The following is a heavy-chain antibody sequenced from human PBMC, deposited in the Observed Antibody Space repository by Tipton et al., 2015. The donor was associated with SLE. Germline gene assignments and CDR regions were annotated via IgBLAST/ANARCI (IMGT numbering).Heavy chain of an antibody. CDR2: IYNSGST. V-gene: IGHV4-59*01. D-gene: IGHD3-10*01. CDR1: GGSISRYY. CDR3: ARDYYGSGFDAFDI. Sequence: TLSLTCTVSGGSISRYYWSWIRQPPGKGLEWIGYIYNSGSTYYNPSLKSRVTISVDTSKNQFSLRLSSVTAADTAVYYCARDYYGSGFDAFDIWGQGTMVTVSS. J-gene: IGHJ3*02.